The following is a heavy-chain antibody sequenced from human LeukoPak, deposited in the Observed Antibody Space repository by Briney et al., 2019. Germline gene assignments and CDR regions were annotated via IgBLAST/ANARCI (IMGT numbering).Heavy chain of an antibody. D-gene: IGHD6-19*01. V-gene: IGHV3-7*01. J-gene: IGHJ4*02. Sequence: PGGSLRLSCAASGFTFNDYWMTWVRQAPGKGLEWVANIKKDGSEKYYVDSVKGRFTISRDNAENSLYLQMNSVRAEDTAVYYCARGVTVAANWGQGTLVTVSS. CDR2: IKKDGSEK. CDR1: GFTFNDYW. CDR3: ARGVTVAAN.